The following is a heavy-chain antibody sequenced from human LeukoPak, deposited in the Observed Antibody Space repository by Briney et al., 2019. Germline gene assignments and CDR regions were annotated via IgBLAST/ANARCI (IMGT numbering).Heavy chain of an antibody. V-gene: IGHV4-4*07. CDR3: ARDMVGVSWGYNWFDL. D-gene: IGHD1-26*01. CDR2: IYTSGST. J-gene: IGHJ5*02. Sequence: SETLSLTCSVSGASITGYYWSWIRQPAGKGLEWIGRIYTSGSTDYNPSLRSRVTMSVDTSKKQFSLRLTSVTAADTAVYYCARDMVGVSWGYNWFDLWGQGTLVTVSS. CDR1: GASITGYY.